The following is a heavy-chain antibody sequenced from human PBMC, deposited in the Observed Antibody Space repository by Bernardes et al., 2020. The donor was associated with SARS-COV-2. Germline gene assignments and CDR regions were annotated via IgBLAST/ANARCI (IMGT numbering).Heavy chain of an antibody. V-gene: IGHV3-74*01. CDR2: INADGTTI. CDR3: SRAGYYRFDY. D-gene: IGHD2-21*01. Sequence: GGSLRLSCAASGSTFSNYWMHWVRKAPGEGLVWVSRINADGTTINYADSVKGRFTISRDNAKNTLYLHLNSLTAGDTAVYFCSRAGYYRFDYLGQGTLLTVSS. CDR1: GSTFSNYW. J-gene: IGHJ4*02.